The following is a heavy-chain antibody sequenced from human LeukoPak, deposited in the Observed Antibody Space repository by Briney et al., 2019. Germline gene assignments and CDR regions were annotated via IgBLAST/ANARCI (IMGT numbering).Heavy chain of an antibody. CDR3: ARDDSVEMATIGGYDY. Sequence: ASVKVSCKASGYSFSTYAITWVRQAPGQGLEWMGWINPNSGGTNYAQKFQGRVTMTRDTSISTAYMELSRLRSDDTAVYYCARDDSVEMATIGGYDYWGQGTLVTVSS. D-gene: IGHD5-24*01. CDR2: INPNSGGT. CDR1: GYSFSTYA. J-gene: IGHJ4*02. V-gene: IGHV1-2*02.